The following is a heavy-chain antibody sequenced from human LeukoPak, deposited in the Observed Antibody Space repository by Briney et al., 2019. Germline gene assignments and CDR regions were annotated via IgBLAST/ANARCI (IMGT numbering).Heavy chain of an antibody. Sequence: TSETLSLTCTVSGGSISSRNYDWAWIRQPTGKGLECIGSIYYTGSTYYNPSLKSRVTMSVDTSKNQYSLKLSSVTAADTALYYCARRQFGDWFSFDYWGQGTLVTVSS. D-gene: IGHD2-21*02. V-gene: IGHV4-39*01. J-gene: IGHJ4*02. CDR3: ARRQFGDWFSFDY. CDR1: GGSISSRNYD. CDR2: IYYTGST.